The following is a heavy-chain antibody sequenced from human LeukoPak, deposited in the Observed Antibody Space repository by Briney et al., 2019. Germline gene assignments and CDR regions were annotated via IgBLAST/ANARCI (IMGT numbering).Heavy chain of an antibody. CDR1: GFTVSSNY. V-gene: IGHV3-66*01. CDR3: ARTTGYYYYFDY. Sequence: GGSLRLSCAASGFTVSSNYMSWVRQAPGKGLEWVSVIYSGGSTYYADSVKGRFTISRDNAKNSLYLQMNSLRDEDTAVYYCARTTGYYYYFDYWGQGTLVTVSS. D-gene: IGHD3-9*01. J-gene: IGHJ4*02. CDR2: IYSGGST.